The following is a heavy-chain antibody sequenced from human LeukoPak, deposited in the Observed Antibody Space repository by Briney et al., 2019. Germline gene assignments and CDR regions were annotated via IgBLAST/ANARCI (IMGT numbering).Heavy chain of an antibody. CDR2: INHSGST. D-gene: IGHD3-3*01. Sequence: SETLSLTCTVSGGSISSYYWSWIRQPPGKGLEWIGEINHSGSTNYNPSLKSRVTISVDTSKNQFSLKLSSVTAADTAVYYCARGKTYDFWSGYYAAWFDPWGQGTLVTVSS. J-gene: IGHJ5*02. CDR1: GGSISSYY. V-gene: IGHV4-34*01. CDR3: ARGKTYDFWSGYYAAWFDP.